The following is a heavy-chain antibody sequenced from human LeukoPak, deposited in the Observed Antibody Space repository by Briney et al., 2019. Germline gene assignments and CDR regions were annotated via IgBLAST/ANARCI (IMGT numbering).Heavy chain of an antibody. Sequence: GASVTVSCKASGYTFTNYDINWVRPATGQGLEWMGWMNPNSGNTGFVQKFQGRVILTRDTSINTAYMELSSLRSDDTAVYYCVRGNSGSYYLYWGQGTQVTVSS. D-gene: IGHD1-26*01. CDR3: VRGNSGSYYLY. CDR1: GYTFTNYD. CDR2: MNPNSGNT. J-gene: IGHJ4*02. V-gene: IGHV1-8*02.